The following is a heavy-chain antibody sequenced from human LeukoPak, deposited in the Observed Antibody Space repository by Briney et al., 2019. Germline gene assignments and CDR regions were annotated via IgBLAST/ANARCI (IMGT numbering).Heavy chain of an antibody. CDR1: GGSFSGYY. CDR3: ARERGYSYGPFDY. D-gene: IGHD5-18*01. CDR2: VYQSGSP. Sequence: PSETLSLTCAVYGGSFSGYYWSWIRQPSGKGLEWIGEVYQSGSPNYNPSLKSRVTISVDKSKNQFSLKLSSVTAADTAMYYCARERGYSYGPFDYWGQGTLVTVSS. V-gene: IGHV4-34*01. J-gene: IGHJ4*02.